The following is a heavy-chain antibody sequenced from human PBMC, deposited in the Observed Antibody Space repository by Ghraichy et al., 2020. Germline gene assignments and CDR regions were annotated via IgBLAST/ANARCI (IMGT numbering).Heavy chain of an antibody. Sequence: GGSLRLSCAASEFTFSAYWMSWVRQAPGKGLEWVANIKQDGSAKYYLDSVKGRFTISRDNAKNSLFLHMNSLRVDDTAVYYCARDRLCSSPYCTGYFDFWGPEPWSPSP. CDR3: ARDRLCSSPYCTGYFDF. V-gene: IGHV3-7*03. CDR1: EFTFSAYW. D-gene: IGHD6-19*01. CDR2: IKQDGSAK. J-gene: IGHJ4*01.